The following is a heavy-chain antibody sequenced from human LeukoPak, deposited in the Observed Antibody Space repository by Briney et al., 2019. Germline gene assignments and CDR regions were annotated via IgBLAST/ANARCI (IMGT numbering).Heavy chain of an antibody. CDR1: EFTFDDYA. CDR2: ITWNSGIK. V-gene: IGHV3-9*01. CDR3: AKLGGAFDI. Sequence: GGSLRLSCAASEFTFDDYAMHWVRQAPGKGLEWVSYITWNSGIKGYADSVKGRFTISRDNAKNSLILQMNSLRVEDTALYYCAKLGGAFDIWGQGTMVIVSS. D-gene: IGHD3-16*01. J-gene: IGHJ3*02.